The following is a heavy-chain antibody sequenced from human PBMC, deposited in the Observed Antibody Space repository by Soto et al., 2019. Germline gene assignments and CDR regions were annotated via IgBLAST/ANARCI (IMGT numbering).Heavy chain of an antibody. CDR1: GFTFSSYG. CDR3: AKGGSITMVRGEEFDY. J-gene: IGHJ4*02. CDR2: ISYDGSNK. D-gene: IGHD3-10*01. V-gene: IGHV3-30*18. Sequence: QVQLVESGGGAVQPGRSLRLSCAASGFTFSSYGMHWVRQAPGKGLEWVAVISYDGSNKYYADSVKGRFTISRDNSKNPLYLQMNSLRAEDTAVYYCAKGGSITMVRGEEFDYWGQGTLVTVSS.